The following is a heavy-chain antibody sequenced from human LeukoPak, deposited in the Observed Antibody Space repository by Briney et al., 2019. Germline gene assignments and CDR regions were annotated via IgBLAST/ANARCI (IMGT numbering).Heavy chain of an antibody. CDR1: GFTFSSYE. CDR3: ARDIAVADAFDY. J-gene: IGHJ4*02. D-gene: IGHD6-19*01. Sequence: PGGSLRLSCAASGFTFSSYEMNWVRQAPGKGLEWVSYISSSGSTIYYADSVKGRFTISRDNAKNSLYLQMNSLRAEDTAVYYCARDIAVADAFDYGGQGTLVTVSS. V-gene: IGHV3-48*03. CDR2: ISSSGSTI.